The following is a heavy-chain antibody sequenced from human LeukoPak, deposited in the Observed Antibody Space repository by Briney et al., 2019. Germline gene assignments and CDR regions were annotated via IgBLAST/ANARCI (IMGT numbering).Heavy chain of an antibody. D-gene: IGHD3-22*01. V-gene: IGHV3-30*04. Sequence: GGSLRLSCAASGFTFSSYAMHWVRQAPGKGLEWVAVISYDGSNKYYADSVKGRFTISRDNSKNTLYLQMNSLRAEDTAVYYCAREGYYYDSSGYYPLPDYWGQGTLVTVSS. CDR3: AREGYYYDSSGYYPLPDY. CDR1: GFTFSSYA. CDR2: ISYDGSNK. J-gene: IGHJ4*02.